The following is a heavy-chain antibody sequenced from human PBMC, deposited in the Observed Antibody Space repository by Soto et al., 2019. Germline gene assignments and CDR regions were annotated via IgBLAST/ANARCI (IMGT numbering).Heavy chain of an antibody. Sequence: GGSLRLSCAASGFTFSIHGMHWVRQTPGKGLEWVAVISNDGNKKYYVESVEGRFSISRGNSKSIVYLQMNNVRIEDTAKYYCAKDKVPYYDFWSGQRWFDLWGQGTQVTVSS. CDR2: ISNDGNKK. J-gene: IGHJ5*02. CDR3: AKDKVPYYDFWSGQRWFDL. CDR1: GFTFSIHG. D-gene: IGHD3-3*01. V-gene: IGHV3-30*18.